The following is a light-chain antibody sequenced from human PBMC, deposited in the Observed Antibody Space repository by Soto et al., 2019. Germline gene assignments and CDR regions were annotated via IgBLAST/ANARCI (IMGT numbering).Light chain of an antibody. Sequence: IVLTQSPGTLSLSPGERASLSCRASQSVSNAFLAWYQQKPGQAPRLLIYGASRRATGIPDRFSGSGSGTDFTLTISRLEPEDFAVYYCQQYGGSPYTFGQGTKLETK. CDR2: GAS. CDR3: QQYGGSPYT. J-gene: IGKJ2*01. CDR1: QSVSNAF. V-gene: IGKV3-20*01.